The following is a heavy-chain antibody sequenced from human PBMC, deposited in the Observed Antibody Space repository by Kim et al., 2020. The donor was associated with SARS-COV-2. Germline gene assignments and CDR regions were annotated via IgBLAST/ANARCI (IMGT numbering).Heavy chain of an antibody. D-gene: IGHD3-22*01. CDR1: GFTFSSYA. V-gene: IGHV3-30*04. CDR2: ISYDGSNK. CDR3: AREGNSSGEQGAFDI. J-gene: IGHJ3*02. Sequence: GGSLRLSCAASGFTFSSYAMHWVRQAPGKGLEWVAVISYDGSNKYYADSVKGRFTISRDNSKNTLYLQMNSLRAEDTAVYYCAREGNSSGEQGAFDIWGQGTMVTVSS.